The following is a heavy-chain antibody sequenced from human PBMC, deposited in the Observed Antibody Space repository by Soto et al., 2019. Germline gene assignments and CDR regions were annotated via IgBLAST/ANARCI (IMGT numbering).Heavy chain of an antibody. Sequence: QVQLVESGGGVVQPGRSLRLSCAASGFTFSSYAMHWVRQAPGKGLEWVAVISYDGSNKYYADSVKGRFTISRDNSKNTLYLKMKSLRAEDTAVYYCARSIAVGGGGGGYYYYGMDVWGQGTTVTVSS. J-gene: IGHJ6*02. D-gene: IGHD6-19*01. CDR2: ISYDGSNK. V-gene: IGHV3-30-3*01. CDR3: ARSIAVGGGGGGYYYYGMDV. CDR1: GFTFSSYA.